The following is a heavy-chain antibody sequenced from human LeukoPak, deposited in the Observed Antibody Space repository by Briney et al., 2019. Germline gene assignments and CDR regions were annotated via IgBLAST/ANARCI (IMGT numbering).Heavy chain of an antibody. CDR2: IKQDGSEK. CDR1: GFTFSGYW. Sequence: PGGSLRLSCAASGFTFSGYWMSWVRQAPGKGLEWVANIKQDGSEKYYVDSVKGRFTISRDNAKNSLYLQMNSLRAEDTAVYYCARGSGTYFNCWGQGTLVTVSS. V-gene: IGHV3-7*05. J-gene: IGHJ4*02. CDR3: ARGSGTYFNC. D-gene: IGHD3-10*01.